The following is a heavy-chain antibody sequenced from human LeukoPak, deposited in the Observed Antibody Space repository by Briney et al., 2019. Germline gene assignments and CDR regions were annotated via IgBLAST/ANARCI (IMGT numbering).Heavy chain of an antibody. CDR3: IKDLTGTWSFDH. J-gene: IGHJ4*02. Sequence: GGSLRLSCSASGFTFSGHFMHWVRQAPGKGLEYVSSISVNGDKTLYAESVKGRFTISRDNPKNTLYLQLSSLRLEDTAIYYCIKDLTGTWSFDHWGQGTLLTVSS. V-gene: IGHV3-64D*06. D-gene: IGHD7-27*01. CDR2: ISVNGDKT. CDR1: GFTFSGHF.